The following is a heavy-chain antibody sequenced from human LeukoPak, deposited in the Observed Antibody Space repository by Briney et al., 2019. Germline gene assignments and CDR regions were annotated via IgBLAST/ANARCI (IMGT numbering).Heavy chain of an antibody. CDR3: AKDRQGYSSSWYGLDY. J-gene: IGHJ4*02. Sequence: GGSLRLSCAASGFTFSSYGMHWVRQAPGKGLEWVAVISYDGSNKYYADSVKGRFTISRDNSKNTLYLQMNSLRAEDTAVYYCAKDRQGYSSSWYGLDYWGQGILVTVSS. V-gene: IGHV3-30*18. D-gene: IGHD6-13*01. CDR2: ISYDGSNK. CDR1: GFTFSSYG.